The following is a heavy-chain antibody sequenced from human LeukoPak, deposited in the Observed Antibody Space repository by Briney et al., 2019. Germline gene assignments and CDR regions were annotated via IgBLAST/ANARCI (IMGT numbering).Heavy chain of an antibody. CDR3: AKGRGGRQYSSTSCFDY. Sequence: PGGSLRLSCAASGFTFSSFAMSWVRQAPGMGLEWVSAISGSGSSTYYADSVKGRFTISRDNSKNTLYLQMNSLRAEDTAVYYCAKGRGGRQYSSTSCFDYWGQGTLVTVSS. CDR2: ISGSGSST. D-gene: IGHD2-2*01. CDR1: GFTFSSFA. V-gene: IGHV3-23*01. J-gene: IGHJ4*02.